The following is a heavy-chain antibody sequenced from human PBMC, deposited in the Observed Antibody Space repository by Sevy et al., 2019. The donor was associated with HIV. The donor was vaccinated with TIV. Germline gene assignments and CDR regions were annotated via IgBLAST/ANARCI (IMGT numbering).Heavy chain of an antibody. Sequence: SEILSLSCTVSGGSISGNTYYWGWIRQPPGKGLEWIGNVYNGGSTYYNLSLKSRLTLWVDTSRNQFSLKLRSVTAADTAVYYCARLTNSGWYKIDYWGQGTLVTVSS. CDR1: GGSISGNTYY. D-gene: IGHD6-19*01. CDR3: ARLTNSGWYKIDY. V-gene: IGHV4-39*01. J-gene: IGHJ4*02. CDR2: VYNGGST.